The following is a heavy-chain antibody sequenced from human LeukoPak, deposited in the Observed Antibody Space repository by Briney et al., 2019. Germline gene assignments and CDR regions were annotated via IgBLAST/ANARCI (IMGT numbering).Heavy chain of an antibody. CDR3: ARDRLMGATSRFDP. Sequence: SETLSLTCAVYGGSFSGYYWSWIRQPPGKGLEWIGEINHSGSTNYNPSLKSRVTISVDTSKNQFSLKLSSVTAADTAVYYCARDRLMGATSRFDPWGQGTLVTVSS. D-gene: IGHD1-26*01. CDR2: INHSGST. CDR1: GGSFSGYY. V-gene: IGHV4-34*01. J-gene: IGHJ5*02.